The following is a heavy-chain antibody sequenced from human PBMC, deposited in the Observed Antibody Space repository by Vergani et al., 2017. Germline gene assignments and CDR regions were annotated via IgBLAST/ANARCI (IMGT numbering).Heavy chain of an antibody. V-gene: IGHV4-34*01. J-gene: IGHJ4*02. D-gene: IGHD2-15*01. CDR2: INHSGST. Sequence: QVQLQQWGAGLLKPSETLSLTCAVYGGSFSGYYWSWIRQPPGKELEWIGQINHSGSTNYNPSLKSRVTISVDTSKNQFSLKLSSVTAADTAVYYCARGVGYCSGGSCSTPNFDYWGQGTLVTVSS. CDR3: ARGVGYCSGGSCSTPNFDY. CDR1: GGSFSGYY.